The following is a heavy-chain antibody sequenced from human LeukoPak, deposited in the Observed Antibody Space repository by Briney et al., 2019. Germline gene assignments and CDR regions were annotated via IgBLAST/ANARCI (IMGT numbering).Heavy chain of an antibody. V-gene: IGHV4-30-2*01. CDR3: ARANSGFYCTNGVCYTPGAFDI. J-gene: IGHJ3*02. D-gene: IGHD2-8*01. CDR2: IYHSGST. CDR1: GGSISSGGYY. Sequence: SETLSLTCTVSGGSISSGGYYWSWIRQPPGKGLEWIGYIYHSGSTYYNPSLKSRVTISVDRSKNQFSLKLSSVTAADTAVYYCARANSGFYCTNGVCYTPGAFDIWGQGTMVTVSS.